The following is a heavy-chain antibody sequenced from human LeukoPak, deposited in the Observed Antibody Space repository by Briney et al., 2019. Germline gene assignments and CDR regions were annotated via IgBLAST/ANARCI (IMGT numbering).Heavy chain of an antibody. D-gene: IGHD3-16*02. CDR2: ISAYIGNT. V-gene: IGHV1-18*01. Sequence: ASVKVSCTASGYTFTSYGISWVRQAPGQGLEWMGGISAYIGNTNYAQTLQGRVTMTTDTSTSTAYMELRSLRSDDSAVYYCARAVLDDYVWGSYRERNSYYFDYWGQGTLVTVSS. CDR3: ARAVLDDYVWGSYRERNSYYFDY. J-gene: IGHJ4*02. CDR1: GYTFTSYG.